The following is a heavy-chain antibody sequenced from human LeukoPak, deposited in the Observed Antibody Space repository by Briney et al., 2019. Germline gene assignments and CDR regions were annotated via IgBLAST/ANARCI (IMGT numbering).Heavy chain of an antibody. D-gene: IGHD6-19*01. CDR3: ASNPGSGWIDY. CDR2: IYYNGAT. CDR1: GGSISKYY. J-gene: IGHJ4*02. V-gene: IGHV4-59*08. Sequence: SETLSLTCTVSGGSISKYYWSWIRQPPGKGLEWIGYIYYNGATNYNPSLKSRVTISIDTSKNQFSLKLSSVTAADTAVYYCASNPGSGWIDYWGQGTLVTVSS.